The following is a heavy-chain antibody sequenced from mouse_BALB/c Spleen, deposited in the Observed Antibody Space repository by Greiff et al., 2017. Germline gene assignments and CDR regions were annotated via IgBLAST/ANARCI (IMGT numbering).Heavy chain of an antibody. V-gene: IGHV1-4*01. CDR1: GYTFTSYW. Sequence: QVQLQQPGSELVRPGASVKLSCKASGYTFTSYWMHWVKQRPGQGLEWIGYINPSTGYTEYNQKFKDKATLTADKSSSTAYMQLSSLTSEDSAVYYCARGYRYDGFAYWGQGTLVTVSA. CDR3: ARGYRYDGFAY. D-gene: IGHD2-14*01. CDR2: INPSTGYT. J-gene: IGHJ3*01.